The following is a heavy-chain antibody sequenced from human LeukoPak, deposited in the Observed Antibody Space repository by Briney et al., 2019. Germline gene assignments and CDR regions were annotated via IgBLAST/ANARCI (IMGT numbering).Heavy chain of an antibody. Sequence: PSETLSLTCTVYGGSFSGYYCSWIRQPPGKGLEWIGEINHSGSTNYNPSLKSRVTISVDTSKNQFSLKLSSVTAADTAVYYCAREVEGVRITMVRETISWFDPWGQGTLVTVSS. D-gene: IGHD3-10*01. J-gene: IGHJ5*02. CDR1: GGSFSGYY. CDR2: INHSGST. V-gene: IGHV4-34*01. CDR3: AREVEGVRITMVRETISWFDP.